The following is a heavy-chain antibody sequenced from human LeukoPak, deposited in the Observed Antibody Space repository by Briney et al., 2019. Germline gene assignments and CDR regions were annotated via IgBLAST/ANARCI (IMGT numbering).Heavy chain of an antibody. D-gene: IGHD3-16*01. CDR2: ISPDGSST. J-gene: IGHJ3*02. CDR3: ARLQGITPQPMTEGFDI. V-gene: IGHV3-74*01. Sequence: GGSLRLFCAASGFSFSSSWMLWVRQTPGKGLVWLSRISPDGSSTSYADSVKGRFTVSRDIARNTLSLQMNSLRAEDSAVYYCARLQGITPQPMTEGFDIWGQGTMVTVSS. CDR1: GFSFSSSW.